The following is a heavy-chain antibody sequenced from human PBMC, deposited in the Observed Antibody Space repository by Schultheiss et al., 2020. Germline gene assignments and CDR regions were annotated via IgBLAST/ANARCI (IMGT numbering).Heavy chain of an antibody. J-gene: IGHJ5*02. CDR3: AREAPRGSFGLGHNYFDP. V-gene: IGHV1-2*02. D-gene: IGHD3/OR15-3a*01. Sequence: ASVKVSCKASGYTFTSYDINWVRQATGQGLEWMGWINSNSGGTKYPQKFQGRVTMTRDTSINTTYMELSNPRSDDTAIYYCAREAPRGSFGLGHNYFDPWGQGTLVTVSS. CDR1: GYTFTSYD. CDR2: INSNSGGT.